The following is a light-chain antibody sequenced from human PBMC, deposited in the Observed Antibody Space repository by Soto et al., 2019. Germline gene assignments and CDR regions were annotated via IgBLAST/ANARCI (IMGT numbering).Light chain of an antibody. Sequence: DIVMTQSPLSLPVTPGEPASISCRSSQSLLHSNGYNYLDWNLQKPGXPPPLLLXSXSXRXXXXPDRFSASGSGTDFTLKISRVEAEDVGVYYCMQALPTPITSGQGTRLEIK. J-gene: IGKJ5*01. CDR2: SXS. CDR1: QSLLHSNGYNY. CDR3: MQALPTPIT. V-gene: IGKV2-28*01.